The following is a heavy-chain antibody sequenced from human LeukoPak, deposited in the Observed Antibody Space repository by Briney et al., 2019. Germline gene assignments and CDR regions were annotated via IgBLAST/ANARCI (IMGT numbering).Heavy chain of an antibody. CDR1: GGSITNTNY. J-gene: IGHJ2*01. CDR2: VNLQGST. Sequence: SGTLSLTCGVSGGSITNTNYWTWVRQPPGKGLEWIGEVNLQGSTIYNPSLRSRVTMSVDTSKNQISLNLNSVTAADTAMYYCARGFWSFDLWGRGTLVTVSS. V-gene: IGHV4-4*02. CDR3: ARGFWSFDL.